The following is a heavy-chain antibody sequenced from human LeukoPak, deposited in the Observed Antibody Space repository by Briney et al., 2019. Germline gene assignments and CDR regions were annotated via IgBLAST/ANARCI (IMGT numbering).Heavy chain of an antibody. D-gene: IGHD3-3*02. V-gene: IGHV1-69*13. Sequence: ASVNVSCKASGGTFSSYAISWLRQAPGQGLEWMGGIIPIFGTANYPHKFQGKVTITADESTSTAYMELSSLRSEDTAVYYCARGKVRAFVWFDPWGQGTLVTVSS. CDR1: GGTFSSYA. J-gene: IGHJ5*02. CDR2: IIPIFGTA. CDR3: ARGKVRAFVWFDP.